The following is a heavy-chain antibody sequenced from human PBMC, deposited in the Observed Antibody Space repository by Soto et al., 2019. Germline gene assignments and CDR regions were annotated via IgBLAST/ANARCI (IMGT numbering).Heavy chain of an antibody. Sequence: PWGSLRLSGAASGFPFSSYVMSWVRQAPGKGLEWISGITGYGDSTYYADSVKGRFTVSRDNSKNTLYLQMNSLTAEDTAVYYCAHLYYFYGMDVWGQGTTVTVSS. V-gene: IGHV3-23*01. CDR3: AHLYYFYGMDV. CDR2: ITGYGDST. J-gene: IGHJ6*02. CDR1: GFPFSSYV.